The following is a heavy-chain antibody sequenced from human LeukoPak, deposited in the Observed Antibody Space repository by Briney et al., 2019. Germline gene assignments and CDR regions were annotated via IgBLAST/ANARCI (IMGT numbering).Heavy chain of an antibody. CDR3: ARGGKPPMDV. CDR2: INHSGST. V-gene: IGHV4-34*09. CDR1: GGSFSGYY. Sequence: SETLSLTCAVYGGSFSGYYWSWIRQPPGKGLEWIGEINHSGSTNYNPSLKSRVTISVDTSKNQFSLKLSSVTAADTAVYYCARGGKPPMDVWGQGTTVTVSS. J-gene: IGHJ6*02. D-gene: IGHD4-23*01.